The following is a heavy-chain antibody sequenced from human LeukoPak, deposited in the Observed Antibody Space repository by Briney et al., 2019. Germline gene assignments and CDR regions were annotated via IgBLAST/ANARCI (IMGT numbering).Heavy chain of an antibody. V-gene: IGHV3-23*01. CDR2: ISGSGGST. CDR1: GFMFSDYV. J-gene: IGHJ1*01. CDR3: AKDMEIGYSSGWILGYFQH. D-gene: IGHD6-19*01. Sequence: GGSLRLSCAGSGFMFSDYVMSWVREAPGKGLEWVSAISGSGGSTYYADSVKGRFTISRDNSKNTLYLQMNSLRAEDTAVYYCAKDMEIGYSSGWILGYFQHWGQGTLVTVSS.